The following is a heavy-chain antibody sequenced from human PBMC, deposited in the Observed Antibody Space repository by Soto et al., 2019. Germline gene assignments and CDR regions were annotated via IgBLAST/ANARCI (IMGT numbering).Heavy chain of an antibody. Sequence: QLQLQESGPGLVKPSETLSLTCTVSGGSISSSSYYWGWIRQPPGKGLEWIGSIYYSGSTYYSPSLKSRVTISVDTSKNQFSLKLSSVTAADTAVYYCARLWFGDSWFDPWGQGTLVTVSS. J-gene: IGHJ5*02. CDR2: IYYSGST. V-gene: IGHV4-39*01. CDR1: GGSISSSSYY. D-gene: IGHD3-10*01. CDR3: ARLWFGDSWFDP.